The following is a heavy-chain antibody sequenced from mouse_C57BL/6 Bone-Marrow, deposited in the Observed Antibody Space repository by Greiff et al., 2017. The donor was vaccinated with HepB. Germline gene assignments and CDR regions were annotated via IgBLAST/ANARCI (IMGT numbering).Heavy chain of an antibody. Sequence: VQLKESGGGLVQPKGSLKLSCAASGFSFNTYAMNWVRQAPGKGLEWVARIRSKSNNYATYYADSVKGRFTISRDDSESMLYLQMNNLKTEDTAMYYCMRDGIDYGSSYTMDYWGQGNSVTVSS. CDR1: GFSFNTYA. CDR3: MRDGIDYGSSYTMDY. CDR2: IRSKSNNYAT. J-gene: IGHJ4*01. D-gene: IGHD1-1*01. V-gene: IGHV10-1*01.